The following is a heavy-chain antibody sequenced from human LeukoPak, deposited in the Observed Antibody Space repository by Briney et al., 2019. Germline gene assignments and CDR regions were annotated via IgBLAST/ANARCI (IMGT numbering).Heavy chain of an antibody. CDR2: ISSSGSTI. V-gene: IGHV3-48*03. D-gene: IGHD3-22*01. Sequence: GGSLRLSCAASGFTFSSYEMNWVRQAPGKGLEWVSYISSSGSTIYYADSVKGRFTISRDNATNSLYLQMNSLRAETTAVNTGAREASPKGLLPNYSVMDVGGQGPRSPSP. CDR3: AREASPKGLLPNYSVMDV. CDR1: GFTFSSYE. J-gene: IGHJ6*02.